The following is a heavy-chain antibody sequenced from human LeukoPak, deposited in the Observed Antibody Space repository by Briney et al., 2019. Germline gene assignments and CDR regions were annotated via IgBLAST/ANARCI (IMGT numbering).Heavy chain of an antibody. CDR2: IYSGGST. CDR3: AREWRSVARLDYYEGMDF. Sequence: RGSLRLSCAASGVNVRTSYMSWVRQGPRKGLELVSVIYSGGSTYYADSVKGRFTISRDKSENTVDLQMNSLRAEDTAVYYCAREWRSVARLDYYEGMDFWGQGPTVTVSS. CDR1: GVNVRTSY. D-gene: IGHD2-15*01. V-gene: IGHV3-53*01. J-gene: IGHJ6*02.